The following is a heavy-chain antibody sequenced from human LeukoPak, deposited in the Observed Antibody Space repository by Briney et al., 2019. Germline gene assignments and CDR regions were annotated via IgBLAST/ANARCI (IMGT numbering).Heavy chain of an antibody. D-gene: IGHD4-11*01. Sequence: SETLSLTCTVSGGSISSSSYYWGWIRQPPGKGLEWIGSIYYSGSTYYNPSLKSRVTISVDTSKNQFSLKLSPVTAADTAVYYCARLGKLQYLDYWGQGTLVTVSS. CDR3: ARLGKLQYLDY. J-gene: IGHJ4*02. CDR2: IYYSGST. V-gene: IGHV4-39*01. CDR1: GGSISSSSYY.